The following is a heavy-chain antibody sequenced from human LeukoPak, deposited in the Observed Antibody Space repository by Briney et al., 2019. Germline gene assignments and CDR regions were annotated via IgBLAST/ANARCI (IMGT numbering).Heavy chain of an antibody. V-gene: IGHV3-23*01. CDR2: ISYSGGST. CDR1: GFTFSNYA. CDR3: AKIYDISGSENWFDP. J-gene: IGHJ5*02. Sequence: GGSLRLSCAASGFTFSNYAMSWVRQAPGKGLEWVSAISYSGGSTYYANSVRGRFTISRDHSKNTLSLQMNSLRAEDTAVYYCAKIYDISGSENWFDPWGQGTLVTVSS. D-gene: IGHD3-22*01.